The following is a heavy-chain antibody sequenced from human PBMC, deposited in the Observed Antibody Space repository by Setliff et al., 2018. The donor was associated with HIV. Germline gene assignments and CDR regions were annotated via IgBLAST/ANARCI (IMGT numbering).Heavy chain of an antibody. J-gene: IGHJ3*02. Sequence: PGESLKISCKGSEYSFTNYWIGWVRQMPGRGLEWMGIIWPGDSDTRYSPSFQGQVTISADKSISTAYLQWSSLKASDTAMYYCARQGDYHILTGYYSGPHDAFDIWGQGTMVTVSS. CDR3: ARQGDYHILTGYYSGPHDAFDI. CDR2: IWPGDSDT. CDR1: EYSFTNYW. V-gene: IGHV5-51*01. D-gene: IGHD3-9*01.